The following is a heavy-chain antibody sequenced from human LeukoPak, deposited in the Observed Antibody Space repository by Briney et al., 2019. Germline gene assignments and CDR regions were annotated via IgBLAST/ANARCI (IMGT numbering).Heavy chain of an antibody. CDR2: IYYSGST. V-gene: IGHV4-39*07. CDR3: AREYYDILTGYYNRAFDI. Sequence: SETLSLTCTVSGGSISSSSYYWGWIRQPPGKGLEWIGSIYYSGSTYYNPSLKSRVTISVDTSKNQFSLKLSSVTAADTAVYYCAREYYDILTGYYNRAFDIWGQGTMVTVSS. D-gene: IGHD3-9*01. J-gene: IGHJ3*02. CDR1: GGSISSSSYY.